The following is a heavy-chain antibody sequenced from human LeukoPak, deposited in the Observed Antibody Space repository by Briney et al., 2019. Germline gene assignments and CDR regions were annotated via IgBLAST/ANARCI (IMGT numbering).Heavy chain of an antibody. J-gene: IGHJ4*02. CDR3: ASHLPFGY. CDR1: GGSISSGGYS. CDR2: IYYSGST. Sequence: SETLSLTCAVSGGSISSGGYSWSWIRQPPGTGLEWIGYIYYSGSTNYNPSLKSRVTISVDTSKNQFSLKLSSVTAADTAVYYCASHLPFGYWGQGTLVTVSS. V-gene: IGHV4-61*08.